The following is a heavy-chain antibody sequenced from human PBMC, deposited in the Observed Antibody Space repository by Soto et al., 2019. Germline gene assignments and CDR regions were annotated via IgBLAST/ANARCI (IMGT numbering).Heavy chain of an antibody. CDR3: ARDRGDYDHNYYYMDV. CDR1: GFTFSSYW. Sequence: GGSLRLSCAASGFTFSSYWMSWVRQAPGKGLEWVANIKQDGSEKYYVDSVKGRFTISRDNAKNSLYLQMNSLRAEDTAVYYCARDRGDYDHNYYYMDVWGKGTTVTVSS. J-gene: IGHJ6*03. D-gene: IGHD4-17*01. CDR2: IKQDGSEK. V-gene: IGHV3-7*01.